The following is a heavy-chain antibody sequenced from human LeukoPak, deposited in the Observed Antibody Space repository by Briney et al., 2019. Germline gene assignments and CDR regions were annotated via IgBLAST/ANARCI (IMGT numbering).Heavy chain of an antibody. V-gene: IGHV3-23*01. J-gene: IGHJ5*02. Sequence: GGSLRLSCAASGFTFRSYAMSWVRQAPGKGLEWVSGISGSGCSTYYADSVKGQFTISRDNSKNTLYLQMNRLRAGDTSVYYCAKDPYSSDPYYWFDPWGQGTLVTVSS. CDR3: AKDPYSSDPYYWFDP. CDR1: GFTFRSYA. CDR2: ISGSGCST. D-gene: IGHD3-22*01.